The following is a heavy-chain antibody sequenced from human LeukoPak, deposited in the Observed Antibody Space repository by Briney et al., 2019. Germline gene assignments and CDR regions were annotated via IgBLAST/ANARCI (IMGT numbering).Heavy chain of an antibody. CDR2: IFPGDSDT. Sequence: HGESLSISCKGSGFTFTKYWIVWVRQLPGKGLEWMGIIFPGDSDTRYSPSFDGQVTISADKSINTAFLHWSSLKASDTAMYYCAVPVPGGYYDISTPHDTFDAWGQGTMVTVSS. CDR1: GFTFTKYW. D-gene: IGHD3-22*01. CDR3: AVPVPGGYYDISTPHDTFDA. V-gene: IGHV5-51*01. J-gene: IGHJ3*01.